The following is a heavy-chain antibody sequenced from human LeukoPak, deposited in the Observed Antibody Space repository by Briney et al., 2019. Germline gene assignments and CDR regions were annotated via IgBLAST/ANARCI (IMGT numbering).Heavy chain of an antibody. CDR3: ERYSGFDGDYFDY. V-gene: IGHV4-59*08. J-gene: IGHJ4*02. Sequence: SETLSLTCPVSGGSISRYYWSWLRQPPGNGMDWIGYVHNSGGTNFNSSFKSRVTLSEQTSKNQLSLRLTALTAAYSAVYYCERYSGFDGDYFDYWGQGTLVTVSS. CDR2: VHNSGGT. CDR1: GGSISRYY. D-gene: IGHD5-12*01.